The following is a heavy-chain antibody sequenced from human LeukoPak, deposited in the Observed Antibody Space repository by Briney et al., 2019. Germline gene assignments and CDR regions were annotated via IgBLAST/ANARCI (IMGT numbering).Heavy chain of an antibody. V-gene: IGHV1-2*02. CDR2: ITHKSGAT. CDR3: VSWAGGNSDVASFDY. CDR1: GYTFTDYY. D-gene: IGHD2-21*01. J-gene: IGHJ4*02. Sequence: ASVKVSCKASGYTFTDYYIHWVRQALGQEFEWMGWITHKSGATKFAQKFQGRVTLTRDTSIRTVYMELSNLISDDTATYYCVSWAGGNSDVASFDYWGQGTLVTVSS.